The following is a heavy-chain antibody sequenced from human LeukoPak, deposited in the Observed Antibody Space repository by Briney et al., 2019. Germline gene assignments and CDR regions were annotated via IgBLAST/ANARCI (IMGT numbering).Heavy chain of an antibody. V-gene: IGHV3-21*04. CDR2: ISSSSSYI. CDR3: AKDIGGQLVHWGGAFDI. Sequence: TGGSLRLSCAASGFTFSSYSMNWVRQAPGKGLEWVSSISSSSSYIYYADSVKGRFTISRDNAKNSLYLQMNSLRAEDMALYYCAKDIGGQLVHWGGAFDIWGQGTMVTVSS. D-gene: IGHD6-6*01. CDR1: GFTFSSYS. J-gene: IGHJ3*02.